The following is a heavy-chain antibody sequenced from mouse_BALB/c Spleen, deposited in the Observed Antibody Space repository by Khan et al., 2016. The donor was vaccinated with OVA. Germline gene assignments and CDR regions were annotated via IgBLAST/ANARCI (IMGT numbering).Heavy chain of an antibody. CDR3: ASLDVDGSRVYFDY. CDR1: GFTFSSYG. Sequence: EVELVESGGDLVKPGGSLKLSCAASGFTFSSYGMSWVRQTPGKGLEWVATISSGGNYTYYQDSVKGRSTISRDNAKNTLYLQMSSLKSEDTAMYFCASLDVDGSRVYFDYWGQGTTLTVSS. D-gene: IGHD1-1*01. V-gene: IGHV5-6*01. J-gene: IGHJ2*01. CDR2: ISSGGNYT.